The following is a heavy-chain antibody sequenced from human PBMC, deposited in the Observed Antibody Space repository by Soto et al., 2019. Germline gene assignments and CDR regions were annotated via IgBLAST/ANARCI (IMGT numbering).Heavy chain of an antibody. Sequence: GASVKVSCEASGGTFSSYAIRWVRQAPGKRLEWMGGSIPIFCTANYAQKVQGKGTITPDESTNTTHMEMSNPRTADKAGYYCAGVGVESEPENIVADKAYGGKGTLVPVSP. CDR2: SIPIFCTA. V-gene: IGHV1-69*13. CDR1: GGTFSSYA. D-gene: IGHD1-1*01. CDR3: AGVGVESEPENIVADKAY. J-gene: IGHJ4*02.